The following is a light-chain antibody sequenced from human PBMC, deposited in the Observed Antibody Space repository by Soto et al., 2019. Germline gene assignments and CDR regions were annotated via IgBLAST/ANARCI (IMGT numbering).Light chain of an antibody. J-gene: IGKJ1*01. CDR1: QGIGSW. V-gene: IGKV1-12*01. CDR3: QQANSFPWT. Sequence: DIQMTQSPSSVSASVGDRVTITCRASQGIGSWLAWYQQKPGKAPKLLIYGAVSLQSGVPSRFSGSGSGTDFTLTISSLQPEDFATYYCQQANSFPWTFDQGTKVEIK. CDR2: GAV.